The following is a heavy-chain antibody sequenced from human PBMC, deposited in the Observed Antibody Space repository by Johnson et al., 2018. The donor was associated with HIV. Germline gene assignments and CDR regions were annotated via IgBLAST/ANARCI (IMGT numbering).Heavy chain of an antibody. CDR1: GFTVSSNY. D-gene: IGHD6-6*01. Sequence: MHLVESGGGVVRPGGSLRLSCAASGFTVSSNYMSWVRQAPGKGLEWVSVIYSGGSTYYADSVKGRFTISRDNSKNTLYLQMNSLRAEDTAVYYCARDRHSSSFDAFDIWGQGTMVTVSS. CDR3: ARDRHSSSFDAFDI. CDR2: IYSGGST. V-gene: IGHV3-66*01. J-gene: IGHJ3*02.